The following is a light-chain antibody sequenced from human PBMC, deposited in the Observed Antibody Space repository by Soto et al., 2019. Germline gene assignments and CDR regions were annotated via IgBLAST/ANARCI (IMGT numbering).Light chain of an antibody. CDR1: QSLTSY. Sequence: EIVMTQSPATLSVSPGETATLSCRASQSLTSYLAWYQQKPDQAPRLLIYGISTRATGVPDRYSASGSGTDFTLTISRLEPEDFAVFFCQQYGTSEIIFGQGTRLEIK. CDR3: QQYGTSEII. V-gene: IGKV3D-15*01. J-gene: IGKJ5*01. CDR2: GIS.